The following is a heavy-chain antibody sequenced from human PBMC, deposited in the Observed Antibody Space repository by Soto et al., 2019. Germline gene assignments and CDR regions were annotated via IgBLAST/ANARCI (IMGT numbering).Heavy chain of an antibody. J-gene: IGHJ6*02. CDR3: ARDNTVTATYFYYGMDV. Sequence: QVQLVQSGAEVKKPGASVKVSCKASGYTFTDYGISWVRQAPGQGLEWMGWISAHNGDTNYVQKFQGRVTMTTDTSTSTAYMDLRSLTSDDTAVYYCARDNTVTATYFYYGMDVWGQGTTVTVSS. V-gene: IGHV1-18*01. D-gene: IGHD4-17*01. CDR1: GYTFTDYG. CDR2: ISAHNGDT.